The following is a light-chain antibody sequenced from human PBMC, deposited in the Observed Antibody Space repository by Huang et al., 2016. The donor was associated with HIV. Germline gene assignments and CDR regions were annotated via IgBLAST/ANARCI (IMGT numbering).Light chain of an antibody. V-gene: IGKV3-20*01. Sequence: EIVLTQSPVTLSLSPGERATLSCGASQSVNNYLAWYQQKPGQAPKLLIYDTSNRATGIPTRFNGGGSGTDFTLTISRLEPEDFAVYYCQQYSRSPGTFGQGTKVEIK. J-gene: IGKJ1*01. CDR3: QQYSRSPGT. CDR1: QSVNNY. CDR2: DTS.